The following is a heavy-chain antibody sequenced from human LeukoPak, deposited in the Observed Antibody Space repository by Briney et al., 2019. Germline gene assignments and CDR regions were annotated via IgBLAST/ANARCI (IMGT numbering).Heavy chain of an antibody. CDR3: ARDNSVGETAWWFDP. CDR2: INPSGSST. CDR1: GYSFTSYY. V-gene: IGHV1-46*01. J-gene: IGHJ5*02. D-gene: IGHD1-26*01. Sequence: ASVKVSCKASGYSFTSYYMHWVRQAPGQGLEWMGLINPSGSSTTYAQRFQGRVTMTRDISTSTDYMELTSLTSDDTAMYYCARDNSVGETAWWFDPWGQGTLVTVSS.